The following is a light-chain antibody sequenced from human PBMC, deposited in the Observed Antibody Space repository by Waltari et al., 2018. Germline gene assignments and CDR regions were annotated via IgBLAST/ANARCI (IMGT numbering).Light chain of an antibody. CDR1: NSDVGGYQY. V-gene: IGLV2-11*01. Sequence: QSALTQPRSVSGSPGQSVTISCPGTNSDVGGYQYVSWYHQHPDKAPRLIIYDVYTRPSGVPNRFSGSKSANTASLTISGLQSEDEADYYCCSYAGSFTWVFGTGTKVTVL. CDR2: DVY. J-gene: IGLJ1*01. CDR3: CSYAGSFTWV.